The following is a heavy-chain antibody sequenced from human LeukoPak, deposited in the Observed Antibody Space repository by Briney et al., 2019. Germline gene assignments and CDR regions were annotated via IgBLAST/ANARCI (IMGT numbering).Heavy chain of an antibody. J-gene: IGHJ5*02. CDR2: INSNSGGT. V-gene: IGHV1-2*02. CDR3: ARDWRHVEMATIFWWFDP. D-gene: IGHD5-24*01. Sequence: ASVKFSCKASGYTFTVYNMHWVRQAPGQGLEWMGWINSNSGGTNYAQKFQGRVTMTRDTSISTAYMELSGLRSDDTAVYYCARDWRHVEMATIFWWFDPWGQGTLVTVSS. CDR1: GYTFTVYN.